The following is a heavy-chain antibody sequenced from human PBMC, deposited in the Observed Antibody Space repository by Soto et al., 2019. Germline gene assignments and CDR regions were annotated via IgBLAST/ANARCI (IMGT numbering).Heavy chain of an antibody. Sequence: SCAASGFTFSGSAMHWVRQASGKGLEWVGRIRSKANSYATAYAASVKGRFTISRDDSKNTAYLQMNSLKTEDTAVYYCTSLPYSSSWYSPYYYGMDVWGQGTTVTVSS. J-gene: IGHJ6*02. CDR2: IRSKANSYAT. V-gene: IGHV3-73*01. CDR1: GFTFSGSA. D-gene: IGHD6-13*01. CDR3: TSLPYSSSWYSPYYYGMDV.